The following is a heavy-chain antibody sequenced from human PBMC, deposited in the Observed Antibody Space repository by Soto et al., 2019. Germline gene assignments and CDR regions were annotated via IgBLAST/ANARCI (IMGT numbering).Heavy chain of an antibody. CDR1: GFSLTTRGVG. CDR3: AHRTTTVTWWFDP. Sequence: QITLKESGPTLVKPTQTLTLTCTFSGFSLTTRGVGVGWIRQPPGKALEWLALIYWDDDKRYSPYLKSRLTNTKDTTITQVVRTMPNMDPADTATYFCAHRTTTVTWWFDPWGQGTLVTVSS. CDR2: IYWDDDK. J-gene: IGHJ5*02. D-gene: IGHD4-17*01. V-gene: IGHV2-5*02.